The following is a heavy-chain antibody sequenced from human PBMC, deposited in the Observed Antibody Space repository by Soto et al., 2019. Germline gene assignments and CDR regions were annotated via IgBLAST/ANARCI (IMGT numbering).Heavy chain of an antibody. D-gene: IGHD6-25*01. V-gene: IGHV4-30-2*01. CDR1: GGFISSGGDS. CDR2: IYHTGGT. CDR3: ARERTAADFDY. Sequence: QLQLQESGSGLVKPSQTLSLTCAVSGGFISSGGDSWSWIRQPLGKGLEWIGYIYHTGGTDYTPSLKSRVTISVDKSKHQSSLNLSSVTAADTAVYYWARERTAADFDYWGQGTLVTVSS. J-gene: IGHJ4*02.